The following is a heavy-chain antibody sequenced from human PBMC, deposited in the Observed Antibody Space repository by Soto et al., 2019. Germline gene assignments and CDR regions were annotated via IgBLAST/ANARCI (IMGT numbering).Heavy chain of an antibody. CDR1: GYSFTIYW. J-gene: IGHJ4*02. CDR3: ARHWIYSSGWYYFDY. V-gene: IGHV5-51*01. CDR2: IYPGDSDT. Sequence: GESLKISCKGSGYSFTIYWIGWVRQMPGKGLEWMGIIYPGDSDTRYSPSFQGQVTISADKSISTAYLQWSSLKASDTAMYYCARHWIYSSGWYYFDYWGQGTLVTVSS. D-gene: IGHD6-19*01.